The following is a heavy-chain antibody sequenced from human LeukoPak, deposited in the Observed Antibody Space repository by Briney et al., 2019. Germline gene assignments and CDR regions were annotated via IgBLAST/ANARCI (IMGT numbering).Heavy chain of an antibody. Sequence: PSETLSLTCIVSGGSISSYYWSWIRQPPGKGLEWIAYIYSSGNTNYNPSLKSRATISLDTSKNQFSLKLTSVTAADTAVYYCARLSSGRPHEYFQHWGQGTLVTVSS. J-gene: IGHJ1*01. D-gene: IGHD3-22*01. CDR1: GGSISSYY. CDR2: IYSSGNT. V-gene: IGHV4-59*01. CDR3: ARLSSGRPHEYFQH.